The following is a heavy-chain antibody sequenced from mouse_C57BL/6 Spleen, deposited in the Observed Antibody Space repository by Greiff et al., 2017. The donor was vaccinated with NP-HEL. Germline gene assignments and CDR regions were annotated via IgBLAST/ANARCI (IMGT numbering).Heavy chain of an antibody. V-gene: IGHV5-17*01. D-gene: IGHD1-1*01. CDR2: ISSGSSTI. CDR1: GFTFSDYG. J-gene: IGHJ4*01. CDR3: ARGDKKKTVDAMDY. Sequence: DVMLVESGGGLVKPGGSLKLSCAASGFTFSDYGMHWVRQAPEKGLEWVAYISSGSSTIYYADTVKGRFTISRDNAKNTLFLQMTSLRSEDTAMYYCARGDKKKTVDAMDYWGQGTSVTVSS.